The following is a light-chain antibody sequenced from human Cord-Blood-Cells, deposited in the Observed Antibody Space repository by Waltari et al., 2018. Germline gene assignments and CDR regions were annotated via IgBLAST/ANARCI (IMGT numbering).Light chain of an antibody. J-gene: IGKJ4*01. V-gene: IGKV3-11*01. CDR1: QSVSSD. Sequence: EIVLTQSPATLSLSPGERATLSCRASQSVSSDFAWYQKKPGQAPRLLIYDASNGATGIPARFSGSGSGTDFTLTISSLEPEDFAVYYCQQRSNWPPLTFGGGTKVEIK. CDR2: DAS. CDR3: QQRSNWPPLT.